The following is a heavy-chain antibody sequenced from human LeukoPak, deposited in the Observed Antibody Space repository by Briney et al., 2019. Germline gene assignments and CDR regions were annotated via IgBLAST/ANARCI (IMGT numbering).Heavy chain of an antibody. D-gene: IGHD2-21*02. CDR1: GYTFTGYY. Sequence: AASVKVSCKASGYTFTGYYVHWVRQAPGQGLEWMGRINPNSGDTNYAQKFQGRFTMTRDTSISTAYMELSRLRSDDTAVYYCARDYCGGDCFPDYWGQGTLVTVSS. V-gene: IGHV1-2*06. J-gene: IGHJ4*02. CDR3: ARDYCGGDCFPDY. CDR2: INPNSGDT.